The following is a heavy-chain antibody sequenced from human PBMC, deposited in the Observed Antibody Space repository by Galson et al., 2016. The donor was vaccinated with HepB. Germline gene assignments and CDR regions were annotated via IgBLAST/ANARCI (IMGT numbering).Heavy chain of an antibody. D-gene: IGHD3-16*01. CDR1: GFTFDDYA. CDR2: ISWNSGSI. V-gene: IGHV3-9*01. J-gene: IGHJ2*01. Sequence: SLRLSCAASGFTFDDYAMHWVRQAPGMGLEWASGISWNSGSIDYADSVKGRFTISRDNAKNSLYLQMNSLRVEDTALYYCGKDGGGGGEVASWYFDLWGR. CDR3: GKDGGGGGEVASWYFDL.